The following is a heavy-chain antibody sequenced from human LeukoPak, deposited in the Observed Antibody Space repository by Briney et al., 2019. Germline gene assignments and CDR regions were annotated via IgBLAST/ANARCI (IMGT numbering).Heavy chain of an antibody. CDR3: AGHHPRNTVDF. CDR1: GGSMSPYH. V-gene: IGHV4-59*08. CDR2: ISDIGSI. D-gene: IGHD2/OR15-2a*01. Sequence: SETLSLTCTVSGGSMSPYHWGWIRQPPGKGLEWIAYISDIGSINYNPSLRSRVTISLDTSKNQFSLKLSSVTAADTAVYYCAGHHPRNTVDFWGQGTLVTVSS. J-gene: IGHJ4*02.